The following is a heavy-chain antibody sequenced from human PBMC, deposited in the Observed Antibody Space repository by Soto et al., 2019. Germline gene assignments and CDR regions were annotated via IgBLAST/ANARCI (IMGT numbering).Heavy chain of an antibody. D-gene: IGHD3-22*01. V-gene: IGHV3-30*18. J-gene: IGHJ4*02. Sequence: PGGSLRLSCAASGFTFSSYGMHWVRQAPGKGLEWVAVISYDGSNKYYADSVKGRFTISRDNSKNTLYLQMNSLRAEDTAVYYCAKDENYYDSSGYYDYWGQGTLVTSPQ. CDR2: ISYDGSNK. CDR3: AKDENYYDSSGYYDY. CDR1: GFTFSSYG.